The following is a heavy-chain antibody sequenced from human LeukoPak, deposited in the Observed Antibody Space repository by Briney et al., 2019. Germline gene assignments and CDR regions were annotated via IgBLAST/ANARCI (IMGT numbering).Heavy chain of an antibody. V-gene: IGHV3-30*04. CDR2: ILYDGSNK. D-gene: IGHD6-19*01. CDR1: GFTFSSYA. Sequence: GGSLRLSCAASGFTFSSYAMHWVRQAPGKGLKWVAVILYDGSNKYYADSVKGRFTISRDNSKNTLYLQMISLRAEDTAVYYCARDRMSGSGWLKEGSRVAYFDYWGQGTLVTVSS. J-gene: IGHJ4*02. CDR3: ARDRMSGSGWLKEGSRVAYFDY.